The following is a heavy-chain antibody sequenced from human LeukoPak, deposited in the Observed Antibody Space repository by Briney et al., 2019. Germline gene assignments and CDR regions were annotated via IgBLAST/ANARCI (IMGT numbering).Heavy chain of an antibody. J-gene: IGHJ3*02. CDR3: ARDQGTGIPDAFDI. V-gene: IGHV4-59*01. CDR1: GGSISSYY. CDR2: IYYSGST. D-gene: IGHD1-1*01. Sequence: KTSETLSFTCTVSGGSISSYYWSWIRQPPGKGLEWIGYIYYSGSTNYNPSLKSRVTISVDTSKNQFSLKLSSVTAADTAVYYCARDQGTGIPDAFDIWGQGTMVTVSS.